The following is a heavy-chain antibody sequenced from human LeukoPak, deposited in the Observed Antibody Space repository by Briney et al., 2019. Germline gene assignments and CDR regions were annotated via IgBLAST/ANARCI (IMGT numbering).Heavy chain of an antibody. Sequence: PSETLSLTCTVSGGSISSSSYYWGWIRQPPGKGLEWIGSIYYSGSTYYNPSLKSRVTISVDTSKNQFSLKLSSVTAADTAVYYCASIATEYSSSLGIDYWGQGTLVTVSS. CDR2: IYYSGST. D-gene: IGHD6-13*01. CDR1: GGSISSSSYY. CDR3: ASIATEYSSSLGIDY. J-gene: IGHJ4*02. V-gene: IGHV4-39*01.